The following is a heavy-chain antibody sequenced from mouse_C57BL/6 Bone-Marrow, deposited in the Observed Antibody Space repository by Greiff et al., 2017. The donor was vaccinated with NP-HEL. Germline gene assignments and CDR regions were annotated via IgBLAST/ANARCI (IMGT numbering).Heavy chain of an antibody. CDR1: GYTFTSYW. V-gene: IGHV1-55*01. J-gene: IGHJ2*01. CDR3: ARLPTATWGDY. CDR2: INPGSGGT. Sequence: QVQLQQPGAELVKPGASVKMSCKASGYTFTSYWITWVKQRPGQGLEWIGDINPGSGGTNYNEKFKSKATLTVDKSSSTAYMQLSSLTSEDSAVDYCARLPTATWGDYWGQGTTLTVSS. D-gene: IGHD4-1*02.